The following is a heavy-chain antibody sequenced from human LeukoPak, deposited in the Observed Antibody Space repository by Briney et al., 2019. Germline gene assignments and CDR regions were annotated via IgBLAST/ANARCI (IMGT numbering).Heavy chain of an antibody. D-gene: IGHD3-10*01. CDR3: ARLGGGAFDY. CDR1: GGSISSYY. J-gene: IGHJ4*02. V-gene: IGHV4-59*08. CDR2: IYYSGST. Sequence: SETLSLTCTVSGGSISSYYWSWIRQPPGKGLEWIGYIYYSGSTNYNPSLKSRVTISVDTSKSQFSLKLSSVTAADTAVYYCARLGGGAFDYWGQGTLVTVSS.